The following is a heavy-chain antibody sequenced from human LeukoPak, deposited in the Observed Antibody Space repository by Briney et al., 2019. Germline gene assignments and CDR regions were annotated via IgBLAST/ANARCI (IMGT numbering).Heavy chain of an antibody. V-gene: IGHV1-2*02. D-gene: IGHD6-13*01. CDR2: ISPNSGGT. CDR3: ARHQPGIAAADQGFDP. CDR1: GYTFTGYY. J-gene: IGHJ5*02. Sequence: ASVKVSCKASGYTFTGYYMHWVRQAPGQGLEWMGWISPNSGGTNYAQKFQGRVTMTRDKSINTAYMELSSLRSEDTAVYYCARHQPGIAAADQGFDPWGQGTLVTVSS.